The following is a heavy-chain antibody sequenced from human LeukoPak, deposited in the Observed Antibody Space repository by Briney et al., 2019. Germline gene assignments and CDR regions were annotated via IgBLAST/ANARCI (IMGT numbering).Heavy chain of an antibody. D-gene: IGHD1-7*01. V-gene: IGHV4-34*01. J-gene: IGHJ6*03. CDR3: ARLFDWNYAINYYYYYYMDV. CDR1: GGSFSGYY. Sequence: PSDTLSLTCAVYGGSFSGYYWSWIRQPPGKGLEWIGEINHSGSTNYNPSLKSRVTISVDTSKNQFSLKLSSVTAADTAVYYCARLFDWNYAINYYYYYYMDVWGKGTTVTVSS. CDR2: INHSGST.